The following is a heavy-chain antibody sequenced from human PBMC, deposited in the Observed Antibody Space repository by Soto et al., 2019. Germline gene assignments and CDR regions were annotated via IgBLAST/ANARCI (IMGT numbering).Heavy chain of an antibody. CDR2: ISGSGGST. CDR1: GVTFSSYA. V-gene: IGHV3-23*01. Sequence: VSLRLSCAACGVTFSSYAMSWFRQAPGKGLEWVSAISGSGGSTYYADSVKGRFTISRDNSKNTLYLQMNSLRAEDTAVYYCAKDRPNYCSGGSCYSVYVHYWGQGTLVTVSS. J-gene: IGHJ4*02. CDR3: AKDRPNYCSGGSCYSVYVHY. D-gene: IGHD2-15*01.